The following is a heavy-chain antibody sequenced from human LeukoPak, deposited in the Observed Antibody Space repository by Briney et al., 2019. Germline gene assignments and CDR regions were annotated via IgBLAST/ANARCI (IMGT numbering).Heavy chain of an antibody. Sequence: GASVKVSCKVFGYIVTKYGFSWVRQAPGQGLEWVGWVSGYNGNTNYAQKFHDRVIMTTDTATSTVYMELKSLRSDDTAVYFCAITGYGSGWFAKGWGPGTLVTVSS. CDR1: GYIVTKYG. CDR3: AITGYGSGWFAKG. D-gene: IGHD6-19*01. V-gene: IGHV1-18*01. J-gene: IGHJ4*02. CDR2: VSGYNGNT.